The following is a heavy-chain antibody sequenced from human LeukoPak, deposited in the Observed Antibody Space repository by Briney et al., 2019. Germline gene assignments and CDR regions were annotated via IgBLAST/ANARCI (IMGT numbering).Heavy chain of an antibody. CDR1: GFIFRTYS. J-gene: IGHJ4*02. V-gene: IGHV3-23*01. D-gene: IGHD3-9*01. CDR3: AKVSESNYDFLTGYYTPYYFDY. CDR2: ISNSGDAT. Sequence: SGGSLRLSCVTSGFIFRTYSMTWVRQAPGKGLEWVSIISNSGDATFYADSVKGRFTISRDNSKNTVYLQMDSLRAEDTAVYYCAKVSESNYDFLTGYYTPYYFDYWGQGTLVTVSS.